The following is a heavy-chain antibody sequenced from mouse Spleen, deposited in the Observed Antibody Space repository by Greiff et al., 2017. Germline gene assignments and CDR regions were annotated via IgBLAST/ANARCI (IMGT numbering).Heavy chain of an antibody. CDR1: GYAFSSYW. V-gene: IGHV1-80*01. CDR3: ARQPYYYAMDY. CDR2: IYPGDGDT. J-gene: IGHJ4*01. Sequence: VQLQQSGAELVKPGASVKISCKASGYAFSSYWMNWVKQRPGKGLEWIGQIYPGDGDTNYNGKFKGKATLTADKSSSTAYMQLSSLTSEDSAVYFCARQPYYYAMDYWGQGTSVTVSS.